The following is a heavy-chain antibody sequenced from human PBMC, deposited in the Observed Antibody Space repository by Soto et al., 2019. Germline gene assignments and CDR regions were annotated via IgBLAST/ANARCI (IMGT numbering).Heavy chain of an antibody. D-gene: IGHD3-9*01. Sequence: QVQLVESGGGVVQPGRSLRLSCAASGFTFSTYAMHWVRQSPGTGLEWLAVISYEGSTTHYLDSVKGRFTISRDNSKNTLDLQMNSLRADDTAVNYCARGYYDLLTGFSYWYFDLWGRGTLVTVSS. J-gene: IGHJ2*01. CDR2: ISYEGSTT. CDR1: GFTFSTYA. V-gene: IGHV3-30-3*01. CDR3: ARGYYDLLTGFSYWYFDL.